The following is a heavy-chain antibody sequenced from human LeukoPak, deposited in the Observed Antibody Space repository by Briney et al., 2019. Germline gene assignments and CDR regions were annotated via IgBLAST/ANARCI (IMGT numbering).Heavy chain of an antibody. V-gene: IGHV4-38-2*02. CDR1: GYSISSGYY. Sequence: PSETLSLTCTVSGYSISSGYYWGWIRQPPGKGLEGIGSIYHSGSTYYNPSLKSRVTISVDTSKNQFSLKLTSVTAADTAVYYCARGAVVPASLLDYWGQGTLVTVSS. D-gene: IGHD2-2*01. CDR2: IYHSGST. CDR3: ARGAVVPASLLDY. J-gene: IGHJ4*02.